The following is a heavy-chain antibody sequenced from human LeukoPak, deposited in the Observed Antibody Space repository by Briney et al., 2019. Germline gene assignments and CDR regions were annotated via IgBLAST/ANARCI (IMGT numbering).Heavy chain of an antibody. D-gene: IGHD4-17*01. CDR2: IWYDGSNK. J-gene: IGHJ2*01. CDR3: AKETYGDPPGYGWYFDL. V-gene: IGHV3-33*06. CDR1: GFTFSSYG. Sequence: PGGSLRLSCAASGFTFSSYGMHWVRQAPGKGLEWVAVIWYDGSNKYYADSVKGRFTISRDNSKNTLYLQMNSLRAEDTAVYYCAKETYGDPPGYGWYFDLWGRGTLVTVSS.